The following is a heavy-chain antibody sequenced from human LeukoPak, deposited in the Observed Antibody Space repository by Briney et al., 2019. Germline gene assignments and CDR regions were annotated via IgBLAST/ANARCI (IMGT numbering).Heavy chain of an antibody. J-gene: IGHJ5*02. CDR1: GYTFTSYY. Sequence: ASVKVSCKASGYTFTSYYMHWVRQAPGQGLEWTGIINPSGGSTSSAQKSQGRVTMTRDTSTSTVYMELSSLRSEGTAVYYCARQWREKSWFGPWGQGALVTVSS. CDR2: INPSGGST. V-gene: IGHV1-46*03. D-gene: IGHD6-19*01. CDR3: ARQWREKSWFGP.